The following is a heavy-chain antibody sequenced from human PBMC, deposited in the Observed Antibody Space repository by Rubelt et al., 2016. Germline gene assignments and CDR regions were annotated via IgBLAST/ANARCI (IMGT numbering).Heavy chain of an antibody. CDR1: GGTFSSYA. D-gene: IGHD3-3*01. J-gene: IGHJ3*02. CDR2: IIPLFGTA. V-gene: IGHV1-69*01. CDR3: ARDFLEWSDAFDI. Sequence: QVQLVQSGAEVKKPGSSVKVSCKASGGTFSSYAISWVRQAPGQGLEWMGGIIPLFGTANYAQKFQGRVPITADESTSKASMELSRLRSEDTAVYYCARDFLEWSDAFDIWGQGTMVTVSS.